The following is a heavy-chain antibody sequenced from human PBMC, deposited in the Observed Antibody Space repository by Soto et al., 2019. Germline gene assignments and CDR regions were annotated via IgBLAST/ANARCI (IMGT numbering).Heavy chain of an antibody. D-gene: IGHD3-3*01. V-gene: IGHV3-23*01. CDR1: GFTFTDHW. Sequence: PGGSLRLSCEASGFTFTDHWMSWVRQAPGQGLEWVSAISGSGGSTYYADPVKGRFTISRDNSKNTLYLQMNSLRAEDTAVYYCAKRPNYDPRGNAFDIWGQGTMVTVS. CDR2: ISGSGGST. CDR3: AKRPNYDPRGNAFDI. J-gene: IGHJ3*02.